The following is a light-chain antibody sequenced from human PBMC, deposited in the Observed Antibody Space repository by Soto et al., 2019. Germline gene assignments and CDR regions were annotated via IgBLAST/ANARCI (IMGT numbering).Light chain of an antibody. CDR3: QQYYRYPPA. CDR1: HWIDDW. Sequence: DIQMTQSPSTLSASVGDRVTITCRASHWIDDWLVWYQQKPGKAPNLLINKASSLEYGVPSRFSGSKSETEFTLTISSLQPEDFATYYCQQYYRYPPAFGPGTKVEIK. CDR2: KAS. J-gene: IGKJ3*01. V-gene: IGKV1-5*03.